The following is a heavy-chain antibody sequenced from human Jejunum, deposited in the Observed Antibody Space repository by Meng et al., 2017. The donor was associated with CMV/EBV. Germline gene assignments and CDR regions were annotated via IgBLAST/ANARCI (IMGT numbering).Heavy chain of an antibody. V-gene: IGHV3-30*02. CDR1: G. D-gene: IGHD5-12*01. J-gene: IGHJ4*02. CDR2: VRSGGRHG. Sequence: GREGVGQVEGKGVEWVAFVRSGGRHGDVIDSGKGRFTISRDESRKTLYLQMNSLRIEDTGLYHCVKGRGWGDYHYFDNWGQGTRVTVSS. CDR3: VKGRGWGDYHYFDN.